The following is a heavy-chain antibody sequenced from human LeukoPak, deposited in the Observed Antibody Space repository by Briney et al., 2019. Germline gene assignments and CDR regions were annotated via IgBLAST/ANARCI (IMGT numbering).Heavy chain of an antibody. D-gene: IGHD3-22*01. CDR1: GFTFSSYA. CDR3: AKDPYDSSGYRDY. Sequence: GGSLRLSCAASGFTFSSYAMSWVRQAPGKGLEWVSAISGSGGSTYYADSVKGRFTISRDNSKNTLYLQMISLRAEDTAVYYCAKDPYDSSGYRDYWGQGTLVTVSS. V-gene: IGHV3-23*01. CDR2: ISGSGGST. J-gene: IGHJ4*02.